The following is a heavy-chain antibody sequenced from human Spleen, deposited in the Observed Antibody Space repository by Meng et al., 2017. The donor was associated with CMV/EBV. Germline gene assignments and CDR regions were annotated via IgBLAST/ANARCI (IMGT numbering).Heavy chain of an antibody. J-gene: IGHJ4*02. CDR1: GGAISSFY. CDR3: ARDPVDTSFDY. V-gene: IGHV4-4*07. Sequence: QVQLQESGPGLVKASETLSLTCTVSGGAISSFYWSWNRQPAGKGLEWIGRIYTSGSTNYNPSLKSRVTMSVDTSKNQFSLKLSSVTAADTAAYYCARDPVDTSFDYWGQGTLVTVSS. D-gene: IGHD5-18*01. CDR2: IYTSGST.